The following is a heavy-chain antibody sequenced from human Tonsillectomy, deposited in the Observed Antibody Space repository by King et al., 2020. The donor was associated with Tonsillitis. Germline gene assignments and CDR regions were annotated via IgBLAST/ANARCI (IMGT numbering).Heavy chain of an antibody. CDR2: ISGSGGTI. Sequence: VQLVESGGGLVQPGGSLRLSCAASGFSFGSYAMSWVRLASGKGLEWVPGISGSGGTIYYATSVKGRFTISRDPSKNTLSLQMNSLRGEDTGVYYCAKDSGNNYYDMDVWGQGTTVTVSS. CDR1: GFSFGSYA. CDR3: AKDSGNNYYDMDV. J-gene: IGHJ6*02. V-gene: IGHV3-23*04.